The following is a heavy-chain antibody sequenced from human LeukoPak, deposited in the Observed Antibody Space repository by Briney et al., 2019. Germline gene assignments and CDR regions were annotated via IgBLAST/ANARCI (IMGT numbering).Heavy chain of an antibody. CDR3: ARHDYYGSGSYDY. V-gene: IGHV3-48*03. CDR2: ISSSGSTI. CDR1: GFTFSSYE. Sequence: GGSLRLSCAASGFTFSSYEMNWVRQAPGKGLEWVSYISSSGSTIYYADSVKGRFTISRDNAKNSLYLQMNSLRAEDTAVYYCARHDYYGSGSYDYWGQGTLVTVSS. J-gene: IGHJ4*02. D-gene: IGHD3-10*01.